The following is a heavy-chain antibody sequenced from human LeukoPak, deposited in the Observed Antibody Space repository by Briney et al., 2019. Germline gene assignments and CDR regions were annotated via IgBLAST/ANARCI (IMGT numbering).Heavy chain of an antibody. Sequence: AASVKVSCKASGYTFTSYYMHWVRQAPGQGLEWMGIINPSGGSTSHAQKFQGRVTMTRDTSTSTVYMELSSLRSEDTAVYYCARALYDDSSGYRSVPIDYWGQGTLVTVSS. CDR3: ARALYDDSSGYRSVPIDY. V-gene: IGHV1-46*01. D-gene: IGHD3-22*01. CDR2: INPSGGST. J-gene: IGHJ4*02. CDR1: GYTFTSYY.